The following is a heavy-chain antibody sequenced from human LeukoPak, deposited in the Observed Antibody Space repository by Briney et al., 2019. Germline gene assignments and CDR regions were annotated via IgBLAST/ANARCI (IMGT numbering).Heavy chain of an antibody. D-gene: IGHD3-22*01. CDR1: GFTFSDYY. CDR2: ISSRGDTI. Sequence: PGGSLRLSCAASGFTFSDYYMSWIRQAPGKGLECISYISSRGDTIYYADSVKGRFTISRDNAKNSLYLQMNSLRAEDTAVYYCAKSYYDSSGYYPNDAFDIWGQGTMVTVSS. V-gene: IGHV3-11*04. J-gene: IGHJ3*02. CDR3: AKSYYDSSGYYPNDAFDI.